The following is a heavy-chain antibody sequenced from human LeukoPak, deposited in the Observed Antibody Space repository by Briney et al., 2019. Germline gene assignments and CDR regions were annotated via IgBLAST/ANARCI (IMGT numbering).Heavy chain of an antibody. J-gene: IGHJ4*02. CDR1: GGSISSSSYY. CDR2: IYSSGST. CDR3: ARHGIMIFGVIFPLFDY. Sequence: PSETLSLTCTVSGGSISSSSYYWGWIRQPPGKGLEWIVSIYSSGSTYYNPSLKSRVTISVDTSTNQFSLQLISVTAADTAQYSGARHGIMIFGVIFPLFDYWDRGTLATASS. V-gene: IGHV4-39*01. D-gene: IGHD3-3*01.